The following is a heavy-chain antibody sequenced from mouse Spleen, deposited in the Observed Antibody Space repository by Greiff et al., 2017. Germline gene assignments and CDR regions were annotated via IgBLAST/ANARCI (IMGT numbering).Heavy chain of an antibody. Sequence: QVQLKQSGPELVKPGASVKLSCKASGYTFTSYDINWVKQRPGQGLEWIGWIYPRDGSTKYNEKFKGKATLTVDTSSSTAYMELHSLTSEDSAVYFCARGGTTVVAVYFDYWGQGTTLTVSS. V-gene: IGHV1-85*01. CDR3: ARGGTTVVAVYFDY. CDR1: GYTFTSYD. CDR2: IYPRDGST. J-gene: IGHJ2*01. D-gene: IGHD1-1*01.